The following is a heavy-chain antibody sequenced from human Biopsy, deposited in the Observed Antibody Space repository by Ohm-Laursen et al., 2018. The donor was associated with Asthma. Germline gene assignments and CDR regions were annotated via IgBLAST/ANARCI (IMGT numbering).Heavy chain of an antibody. CDR2: IIPIFGTA. CDR3: ARDPHNSYLAPLRTKFNYYYYGMDV. Sequence: SSVKVSCNASGGTFSSYAISWVRQAPGQGLEWMGGIIPIFGTANYAQKFQGRVTTTADESTSTAYMELSSLRSEDTAVYYCARDPHNSYLAPLRTKFNYYYYGMDVWGQGTTVTVSS. D-gene: IGHD1-7*01. V-gene: IGHV1-69*01. CDR1: GGTFSSYA. J-gene: IGHJ6*02.